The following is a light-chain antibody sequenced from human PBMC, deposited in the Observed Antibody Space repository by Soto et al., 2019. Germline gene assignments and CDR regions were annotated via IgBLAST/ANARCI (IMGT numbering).Light chain of an antibody. CDR1: QSVSSSY. J-gene: IGKJ5*01. CDR3: QQRSDWPIT. CDR2: DVS. V-gene: IGKV3D-20*02. Sequence: EIVLTQSPGTLSLSPGERATLSCRASQSVSSSYLAWYQQKPGQAPRLLIYDVSTRATGIPARFSGSGSGTDFTLTITSREPEDFALYSCQQRSDWPITFGQGTRLEIK.